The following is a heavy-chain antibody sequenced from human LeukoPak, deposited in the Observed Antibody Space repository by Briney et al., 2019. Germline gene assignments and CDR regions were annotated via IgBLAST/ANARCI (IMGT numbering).Heavy chain of an antibody. CDR3: ARRNCSGGSCYYPWFDP. CDR2: IYPGDSDT. CDR1: GYSFTSYW. J-gene: IGHJ5*02. V-gene: IGHV5-51*01. Sequence: GESLQISCKGSGYSFTSYWIGWVRQMPGKGLEWMGIIYPGDSDTRYSPSFQGQVTISADKSISTASLQWSSLKASDTAMYYCARRNCSGGSCYYPWFDPWGQGTLVTVSS. D-gene: IGHD2-15*01.